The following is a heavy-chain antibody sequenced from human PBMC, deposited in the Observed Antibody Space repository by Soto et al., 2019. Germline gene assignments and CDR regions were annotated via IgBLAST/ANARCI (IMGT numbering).Heavy chain of an antibody. D-gene: IGHD7-27*01. CDR2: MNPNSGNT. CDR1: GYTFTSYD. Sequence: ASVKVSCKASGYTFTSYDINWVRQATGQGLEWMGWMNPNSGNTGYAQKFQGRVSMTTDTSTSTAYMEVRSLRSEDTAVYYCARESPISGGDYWGQGTLVTVSS. CDR3: ARESPISGGDY. J-gene: IGHJ4*02. V-gene: IGHV1-8*01.